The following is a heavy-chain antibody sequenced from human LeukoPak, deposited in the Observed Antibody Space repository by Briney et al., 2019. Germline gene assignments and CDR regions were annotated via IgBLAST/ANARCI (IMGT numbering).Heavy chain of an antibody. Sequence: SETLSLTCTVSGGSISSYYWSWIRQPAGKGLEWIGRIYTSGSTNYNPSLKSRVTVSVDTSKNQFSLKLSSVTAADTAVYYCARDLGAAAGTVVFDYWGQGTLVTVSS. CDR2: IYTSGST. J-gene: IGHJ4*02. CDR1: GGSISSYY. V-gene: IGHV4-4*07. CDR3: ARDLGAAAGTVVFDY. D-gene: IGHD6-13*01.